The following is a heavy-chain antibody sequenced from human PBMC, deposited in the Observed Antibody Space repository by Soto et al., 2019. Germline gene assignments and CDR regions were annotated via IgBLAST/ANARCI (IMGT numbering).Heavy chain of an antibody. CDR2: INHSGST. J-gene: IGHJ6*02. D-gene: IGHD3-3*01. Sequence: PSETLSLTCAVYGGSFSGYYWSWIRQPPGKGLEWIGEINHSGSTNYNPSLKSRVTISVDTSKNQFSLKLSSVTAADTAVYYCARERNYDFWSGYFGTRVYYYYGMDVRGQGTTVTVSS. CDR1: GGSFSGYY. V-gene: IGHV4-34*01. CDR3: ARERNYDFWSGYFGTRVYYYYGMDV.